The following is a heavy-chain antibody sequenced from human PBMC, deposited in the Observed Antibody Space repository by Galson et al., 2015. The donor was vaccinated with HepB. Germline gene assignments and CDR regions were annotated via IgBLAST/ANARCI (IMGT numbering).Heavy chain of an antibody. Sequence: SVKVSCKASGYTFTSYDINWVRQATGQGLEWMGWMNPNDGYTGYAQMFQGRVTMTRNTSISTAYMELSSLRSDDTAVYYCARGFGPVLVPAASPYGGQGTLFAVSS. CDR1: GYTFTSYD. D-gene: IGHD2-2*01. J-gene: IGHJ1*01. CDR2: MNPNDGYT. CDR3: ARGFGPVLVPAASPY. V-gene: IGHV1-8*01.